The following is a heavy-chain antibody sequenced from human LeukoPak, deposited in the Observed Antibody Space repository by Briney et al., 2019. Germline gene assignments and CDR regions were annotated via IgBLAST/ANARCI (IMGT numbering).Heavy chain of an antibody. V-gene: IGHV4-4*07. J-gene: IGHJ4*02. CDR2: VYSSGVG. D-gene: IGHD3-22*01. Sequence: SETLSLTCTVSGCSIPGYYWKWIWQPAGQGLEWLGRVYSSGVGNYNPSLTSRVTMSVDTSKHQFSLKLTSLTAADTAVYYCGREQLLREIDSSGYFVYWGQGTLVTVSS. CDR1: GCSIPGYY. CDR3: GREQLLREIDSSGYFVY.